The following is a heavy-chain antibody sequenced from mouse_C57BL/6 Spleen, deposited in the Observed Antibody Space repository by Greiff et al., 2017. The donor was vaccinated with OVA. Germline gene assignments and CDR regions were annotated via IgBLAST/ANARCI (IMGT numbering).Heavy chain of an antibody. CDR1: GFTFSDYY. D-gene: IGHD2-10*01. CDR3: ARHLLGAMDY. J-gene: IGHJ4*01. Sequence: EVKLVESGGGLVQPGGSLKLSCAASGFTFSDYYMYWVRQTPEKRLEWVAYISNGGGSTYYPDTVKGRFTISRDNAKNTLYLQMSRLKSEDTAMYYCARHLLGAMDYWGQGTSVTVSS. CDR2: ISNGGGST. V-gene: IGHV5-12*01.